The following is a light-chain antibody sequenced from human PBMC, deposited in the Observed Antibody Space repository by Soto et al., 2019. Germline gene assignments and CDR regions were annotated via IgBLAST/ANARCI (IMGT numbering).Light chain of an antibody. CDR3: QQRSNWPPALT. Sequence: EMVLTQSPDTLSLSPGERATLSCRASQSVSSYLAWYQHKPGQAPRLLMYDVSKRATGIPARFSGSGSGTNFTLTISSLEPEDFAVYYCQQRSNWPPALTLGGGTKVEFK. CDR2: DVS. J-gene: IGKJ4*01. V-gene: IGKV3-11*01. CDR1: QSVSSY.